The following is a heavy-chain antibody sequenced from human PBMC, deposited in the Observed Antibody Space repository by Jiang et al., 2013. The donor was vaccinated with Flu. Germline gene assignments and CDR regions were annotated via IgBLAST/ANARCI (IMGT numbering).Heavy chain of an antibody. CDR1: GYRFFNYW. D-gene: IGHD2-15*01. V-gene: IGHV5-51*01. CDR2: VYPGGSDT. CDR3: ARVALECSGGSCLDFDY. J-gene: IGHJ4*02. Sequence: GAEVKKPGESLRISCKASGYRFFNYWIGWVRQMPGKDLEWMGIVYPGGSDTRYRPSFHGQVTISADKSITTAYLQWSSLKASDSAMYYCARVALECSGGSCLDFDYWGQGTLVSVSS.